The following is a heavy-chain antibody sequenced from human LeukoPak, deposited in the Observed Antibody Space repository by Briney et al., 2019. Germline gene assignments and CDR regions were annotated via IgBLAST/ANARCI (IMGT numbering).Heavy chain of an antibody. V-gene: IGHV1-2*02. J-gene: IGHJ4*02. CDR2: INPNSGGT. CDR3: ARDQTAAAGADY. CDR1: GYTFTSYY. Sequence: ASVKVSCKASGYTFTSYYMHWVRQAPGQGLEWMGWINPNSGGTNYAQKFQGRVAMTRDTSISTAYMELSRLRSDDTAVYYCARDQTAAAGADYWGQGTLVTVSS. D-gene: IGHD6-13*01.